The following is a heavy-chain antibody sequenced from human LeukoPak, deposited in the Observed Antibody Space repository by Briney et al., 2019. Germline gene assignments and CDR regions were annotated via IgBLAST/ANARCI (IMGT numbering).Heavy chain of an antibody. V-gene: IGHV4-59*08. CDR3: ARHRGRSSGHDY. J-gene: IGHJ4*02. D-gene: IGHD3-22*01. Sequence: SETLSLTCTASGGSMSSYYWSWIRQPPGKGLECIGYIYYSGSANYNPSLKSRVTISVDTSKNQFSLNLSSVTAADTAVYYCARHRGRSSGHDYWGQGILVIVSS. CDR2: IYYSGSA. CDR1: GGSMSSYY.